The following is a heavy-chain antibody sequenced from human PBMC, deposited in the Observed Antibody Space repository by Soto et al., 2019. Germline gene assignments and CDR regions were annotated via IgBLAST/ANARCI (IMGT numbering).Heavy chain of an antibody. CDR1: GYTFTGYY. Sequence: RASVKVSCKASGYTFTGYYMHWVRQAPGQGLEWMGWINPNSGGTNYAQKFQGWVTMTRDTSISTAYMELSRLRSDDTAVYYCAXDHGYSSGWPYNYGMDVWGQGTTVTVSS. CDR3: AXDHGYSSGWPYNYGMDV. D-gene: IGHD6-19*01. J-gene: IGHJ6*02. V-gene: IGHV1-2*04. CDR2: INPNSGGT.